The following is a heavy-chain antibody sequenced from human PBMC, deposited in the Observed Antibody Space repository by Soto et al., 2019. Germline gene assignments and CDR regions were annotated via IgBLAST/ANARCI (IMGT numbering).Heavy chain of an antibody. CDR2: ISGSGGST. V-gene: IGHV3-23*01. CDR3: AKDWSSSPGTSDY. J-gene: IGHJ4*02. D-gene: IGHD6-6*01. CDR1: GFTFSSYA. Sequence: SLRLSCAASGFTFSSYAMSWVRQAPGKGLEWVSAISGSGGSTYYADSVKGRFTISRDNSKNTLYLQMNSLRAEDTAVYYCAKDWSSSPGTSDYWGQGTLVTVSS.